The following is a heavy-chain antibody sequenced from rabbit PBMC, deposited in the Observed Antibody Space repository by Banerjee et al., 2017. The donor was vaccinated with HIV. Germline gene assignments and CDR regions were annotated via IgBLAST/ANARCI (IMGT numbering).Heavy chain of an antibody. CDR2: IYAGSSGST. Sequence: QEQLEESGGDLVKPEGSLTLTCTASGFDFSSSYYMCWVRQAPGKGLAWIACIYAGSSGSTYYASWAKGRFTISKTSSTTVTLQMTSLTAADTATYFCARYNGDSSYYAAIDYLNLRGQGTLVTVS. CDR1: GFDFSSSYY. CDR3: ARYNGDSSYYAAIDYLNL. V-gene: IGHV1S45*01. D-gene: IGHD8-1*01. J-gene: IGHJ4*01.